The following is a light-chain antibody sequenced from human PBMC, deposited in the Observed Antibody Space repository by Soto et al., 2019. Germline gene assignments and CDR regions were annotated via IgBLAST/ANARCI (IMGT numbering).Light chain of an antibody. CDR3: QCVDNNNFKWV. CDR2: EDD. J-gene: IGLJ3*02. V-gene: IGLV6-57*03. CDR1: SGSVASNY. Sequence: NFMLTQPHSVSESPGKTVTISCTRSSGSVASNYVQWYQRRPGSAPSLLIYEDDQRSSGFPDRFSGSIDSSSNSASLTGSGLKPEDEAEYYCQCVDNNNFKWVFGGRNKVTVL.